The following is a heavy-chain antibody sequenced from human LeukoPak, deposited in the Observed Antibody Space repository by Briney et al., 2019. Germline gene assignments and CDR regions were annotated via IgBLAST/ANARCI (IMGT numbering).Heavy chain of an antibody. CDR1: GGSISSYY. V-gene: IGHV4-59*08. D-gene: IGHD6-19*01. CDR2: IYYSGST. J-gene: IGHJ4*02. Sequence: SETLSLTCTVSGGSISSYYWSWIRQPPGKGLEWIGYIYYSGSTNYNPSLKSRVTTSVDTSKNQFSLKLSSVTAADTAVYYCASESIAVAGIFDYWGQGTLVTVSS. CDR3: ASESIAVAGIFDY.